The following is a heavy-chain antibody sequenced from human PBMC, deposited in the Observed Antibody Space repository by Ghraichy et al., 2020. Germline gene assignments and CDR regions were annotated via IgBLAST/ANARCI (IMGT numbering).Heavy chain of an antibody. D-gene: IGHD5-12*01. Sequence: SQTLSLTCTVSGGSINGFYWSWIRQPPGKGLEWIGYIYYSGSTNYNPSLKSRVTISVDTSKNQFSLKLSSVTAADTAVYYCARESAGRYSLTLDYWGQGTLVTVSS. J-gene: IGHJ4*02. CDR2: IYYSGST. CDR3: ARESAGRYSLTLDY. V-gene: IGHV4-59*01. CDR1: GGSINGFY.